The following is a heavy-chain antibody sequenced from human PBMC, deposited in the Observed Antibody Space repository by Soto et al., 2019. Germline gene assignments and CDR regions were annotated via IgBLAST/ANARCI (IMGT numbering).Heavy chain of an antibody. V-gene: IGHV1-69*17. D-gene: IGHD6-6*01. Sequence: QVQLVQSGAEVKKPGSSVNVSCNASGGTFSSYAISWVGQAPGQGLEWMGGIIPIFGIANYAQKFQSRVKLTADKSKSTASLGLRSLRSEDTDVDYCAREPRTSSSSGGGDWGQGTLVTVSS. J-gene: IGHJ4*02. CDR2: IIPIFGIA. CDR1: GGTFSSYA. CDR3: AREPRTSSSSGGGD.